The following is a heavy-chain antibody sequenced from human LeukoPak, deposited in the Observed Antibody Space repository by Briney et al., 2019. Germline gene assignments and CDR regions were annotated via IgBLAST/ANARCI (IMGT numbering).Heavy chain of an antibody. CDR1: GGSFSGYY. CDR2: INHSGST. J-gene: IGHJ6*03. Sequence: SETLSLTCVVYGGSFSGYYWSWIRQPPGKGLEWIGEINHSGSTNYNPSLKSRVTISVDTSKNQFSLKLSSVTAADTAVYYCARAKPMVQGIQIYYYYMDVWGKGTTVTVSS. D-gene: IGHD3-10*01. CDR3: ARAKPMVQGIQIYYYYMDV. V-gene: IGHV4-34*01.